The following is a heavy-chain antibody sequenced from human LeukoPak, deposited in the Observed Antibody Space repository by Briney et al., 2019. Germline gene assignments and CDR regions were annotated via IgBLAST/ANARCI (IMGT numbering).Heavy chain of an antibody. D-gene: IGHD3-22*01. V-gene: IGHV1-8*01. CDR1: GYTFTSYD. CDR2: MNPNSGNT. J-gene: IGHJ4*02. Sequence: ASVKVSCKASGYTFTSYDINWVRQATGQGLEWMGWMNPNSGNTGYAQKFQGRVTMTRNTSISTAYMELSSLRSEDTAVYYCARRYYDSSGYGEYFDYWGRGTLVTVSS. CDR3: ARRYYDSSGYGEYFDY.